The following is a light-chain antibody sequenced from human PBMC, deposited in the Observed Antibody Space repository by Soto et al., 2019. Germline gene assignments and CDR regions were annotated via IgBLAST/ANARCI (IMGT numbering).Light chain of an antibody. CDR3: CAYVSSNTLL. J-gene: IGLJ3*02. CDR1: SSDVGGYDL. V-gene: IGLV2-23*01. CDR2: EGS. Sequence: QSALTQPASVSGSPGQSITISCPGTSSDVGGYDLVSWYQQHPGKAPKLIIYEGSKRPSGISNRFSGSKSGNTASLIISGLQGDDEGDYYCCAYVSSNTLLFGGGTKLTVL.